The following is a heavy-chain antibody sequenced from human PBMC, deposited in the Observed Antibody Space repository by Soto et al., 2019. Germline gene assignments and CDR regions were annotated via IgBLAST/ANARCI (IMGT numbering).Heavy chain of an antibody. V-gene: IGHV1-69*13. CDR1: GGTFSRYA. Sequence: SVKVSCKASGGTFSRYAISWVRQAPGQGLEWMGGIIPIFGTANYAQKFQGRVTITADESTSTAYMELSSLRSEDKAVYYCVRGGGYEPTYYYYGMDVWGQGTTVTVSS. D-gene: IGHD5-12*01. CDR2: IIPIFGTA. CDR3: VRGGGYEPTYYYYGMDV. J-gene: IGHJ6*02.